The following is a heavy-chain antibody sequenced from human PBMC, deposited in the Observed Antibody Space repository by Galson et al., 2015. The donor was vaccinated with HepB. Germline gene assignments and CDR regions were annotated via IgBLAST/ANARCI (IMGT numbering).Heavy chain of an antibody. CDR3: AKEGYGDYFQRHYFDY. V-gene: IGHV3-23*01. CDR1: GFTFSSYA. J-gene: IGHJ4*02. Sequence: SLRLSCAASGFTFSSYAMSWVRQAPGKGLEWVSAISGSGGSTYYADSVKGRFTISRDNSKNTLYLQMNSLRAEDTAVYYCAKEGYGDYFQRHYFDYWGQGTLVTVSS. CDR2: ISGSGGST. D-gene: IGHD4-17*01.